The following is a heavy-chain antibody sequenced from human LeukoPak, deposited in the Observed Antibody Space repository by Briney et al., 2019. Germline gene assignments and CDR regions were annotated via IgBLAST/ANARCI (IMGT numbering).Heavy chain of an antibody. CDR2: INPNSGGT. V-gene: IGHV1-2*02. J-gene: IGHJ3*02. D-gene: IGHD6-19*01. CDR3: ARIGYSSDDAFDI. Sequence: ASVKVFCKASGHTFTGYYMHWVRQAPGQGLEWMGWINPNSGGTNYAQKFQGRVTMTRDTSISTAYMELSRLRSDDTAVYYCARIGYSSDDAFDIWGQGTMVTVSS. CDR1: GHTFTGYY.